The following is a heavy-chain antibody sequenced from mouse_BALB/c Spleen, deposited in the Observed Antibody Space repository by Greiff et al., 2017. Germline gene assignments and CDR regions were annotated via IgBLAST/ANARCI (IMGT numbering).Heavy chain of an antibody. V-gene: IGHV10-1*02. CDR3: VTMITTWFAY. CDR1: GFTFNTYA. J-gene: IGHJ3*01. CDR2: IRSKSNNYAT. D-gene: IGHD2-4*01. Sequence: EVQVVESGGGLVQPKGSLKLSCAASGFTFNTYAMNWVRQAPGKGLEWVARIRSKSNNYATYYADSVKDRFTISRDDSQSMLYLQMNNLKTEDTAMYYCVTMITTWFAYWGQGTLVTVSA.